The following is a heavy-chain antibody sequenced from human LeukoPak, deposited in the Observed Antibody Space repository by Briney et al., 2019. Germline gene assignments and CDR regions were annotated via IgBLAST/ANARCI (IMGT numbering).Heavy chain of an antibody. V-gene: IGHV3-30*02. CDR2: IRYDGSNK. CDR1: GFTFSSYG. J-gene: IGHJ6*03. CDR3: AKGVGYRSSTSCYYYYYYMDV. Sequence: GGSLRLSCAASGFTFSSYGMHWVRQAPGKGLEWVAFIRYDGSNKYYADSVKGRFTISRDNSKNTLYLQMNSLRAEDTAVYYCAKGVGYRSSTSCYYYYYYMDVWGKGTTVTVSS. D-gene: IGHD2-2*01.